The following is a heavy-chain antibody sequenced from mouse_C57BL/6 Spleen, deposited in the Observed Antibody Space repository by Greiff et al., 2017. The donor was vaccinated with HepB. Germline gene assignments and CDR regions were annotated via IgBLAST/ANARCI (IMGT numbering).Heavy chain of an antibody. D-gene: IGHD1-1*01. CDR1: GYTFTSYW. CDR3: ARAAVLPTTGYFDV. J-gene: IGHJ1*03. V-gene: IGHV1-61*01. Sequence: VQLQQPGAELVRPGSPVKLSCKASGYTFTSYWMDWVKQRPGQGLEWIGNIYPSDSETHYNQKFKDKATLTVDKSSSTAYMQLSSLTSEDSAVYYGARAAVLPTTGYFDVWGTGTTVTVSS. CDR2: IYPSDSET.